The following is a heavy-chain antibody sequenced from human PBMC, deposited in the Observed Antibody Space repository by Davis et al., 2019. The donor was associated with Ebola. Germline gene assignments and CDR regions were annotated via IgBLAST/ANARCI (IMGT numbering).Heavy chain of an antibody. D-gene: IGHD5-24*01. CDR2: IYYSGST. V-gene: IGHV4-39*02. J-gene: IGHJ4*01. Sequence: SETLSLTCTVSGGSISSSSYYWGWIRQPPGKRLEWIGSIYYSGSTYYNPSLKSRVTISVDTSKNQFSLKLSSVTAADTAVYYCAREGDGYNFRVDYWGHGTLVTVSS. CDR3: AREGDGYNFRVDY. CDR1: GGSISSSSYY.